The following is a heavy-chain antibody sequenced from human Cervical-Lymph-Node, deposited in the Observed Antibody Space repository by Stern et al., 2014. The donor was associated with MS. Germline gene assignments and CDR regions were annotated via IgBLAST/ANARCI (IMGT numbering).Heavy chain of an antibody. J-gene: IGHJ3*01. CDR2: IIPLFDTA. CDR3: ARDDPSFDTSGHPHFDV. D-gene: IGHD3-22*01. CDR1: GGNFNDFA. V-gene: IGHV1-69*06. Sequence: QVQLVQSGAEVKKPGSSVKVTCKTSGGNFNDFAITWVRQAPGQGLEWMGGIIPLFDTAHYAQHFQGRVTITADKSTNTAYMELTSLTSDDTAVYYCARDDPSFDTSGHPHFDVWGQGTMLTVSS.